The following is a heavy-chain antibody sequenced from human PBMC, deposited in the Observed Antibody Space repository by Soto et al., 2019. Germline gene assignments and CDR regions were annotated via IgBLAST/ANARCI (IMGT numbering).Heavy chain of an antibody. CDR1: GFTFSSYG. D-gene: IGHD6-13*01. CDR2: IWYDGSNK. Sequence: VGSLRLSCAASGFTFSSYGMHWVRQAPGKGPEWVAVIWYDGSNKYYADSVKGRFTISRDNSKNTLYLQMNSLRAEDTAVYYCAVGYSSSWYGHWGQGTLVTVSS. CDR3: AVGYSSSWYGH. J-gene: IGHJ4*02. V-gene: IGHV3-33*01.